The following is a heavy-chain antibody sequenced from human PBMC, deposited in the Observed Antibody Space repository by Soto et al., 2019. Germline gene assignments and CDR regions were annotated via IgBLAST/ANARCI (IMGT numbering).Heavy chain of an antibody. V-gene: IGHV3-33*01. Sequence: TGGSLRLSCAASGFTFGSYGMHWVRQAPGKGLEWVAVIWYDGSNKYYADSVKGRFTISRDNSKNTLYLQMNSLRAEDTAVYYCAREEAAAGTKGYYYYYYMDVWGKGTTVTVSS. J-gene: IGHJ6*03. CDR1: GFTFGSYG. D-gene: IGHD6-13*01. CDR3: AREEAAAGTKGYYYYYYMDV. CDR2: IWYDGSNK.